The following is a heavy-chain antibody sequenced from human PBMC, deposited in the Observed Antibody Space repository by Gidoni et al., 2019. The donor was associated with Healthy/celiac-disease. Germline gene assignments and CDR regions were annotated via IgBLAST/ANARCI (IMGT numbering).Heavy chain of an antibody. CDR3: ARRKLYSSGSFDY. CDR2: INHSGST. V-gene: IGHV4-34*01. D-gene: IGHD6-19*01. Sequence: QVQLQQWGAGLLKPSDTLSLTCAVYGGSFSGYYWSWIRQPPGKGLEWIGEINHSGSTNYNPSLKSRVTISVDTSKNQFSLKLSSVTAADTAVYYCARRKLYSSGSFDYWGQGTLVTVSS. J-gene: IGHJ4*02. CDR1: GGSFSGYY.